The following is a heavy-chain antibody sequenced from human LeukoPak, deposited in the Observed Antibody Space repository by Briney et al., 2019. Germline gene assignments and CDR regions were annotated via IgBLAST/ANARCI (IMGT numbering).Heavy chain of an antibody. CDR2: IKSKTDGGTT. V-gene: IGHV3-15*07. D-gene: IGHD6-13*01. CDR1: GFTFSNAW. Sequence: GGSLRLSCAASGFTFSNAWVNWVRQAPGKGLEWVGRIKSKTDGGTTDYAAPVKGRFTISRDDSKNTLYLQMNSLKTEDTAVYYCTTDFFSSSWLYYYYYYGMDVWGQGTTVTVSS. J-gene: IGHJ6*02. CDR3: TTDFFSSSWLYYYYYYGMDV.